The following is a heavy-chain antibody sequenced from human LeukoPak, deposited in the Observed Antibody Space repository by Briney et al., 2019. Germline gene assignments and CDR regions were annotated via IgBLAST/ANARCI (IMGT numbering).Heavy chain of an antibody. V-gene: IGHV3-11*01. Sequence: GGSLRLSCAASGFTFSDYYMSWIRQAPGKGLEWFSYISSSGSTIYYADSVKGRFTISRDNATNSLYLQMNSLRAEDTAVYYCARGGGYQLLYHNWFDPWGQGTLVTVSS. CDR2: ISSSGSTI. CDR1: GFTFSDYY. CDR3: ARGGGYQLLYHNWFDP. D-gene: IGHD2-2*02. J-gene: IGHJ5*02.